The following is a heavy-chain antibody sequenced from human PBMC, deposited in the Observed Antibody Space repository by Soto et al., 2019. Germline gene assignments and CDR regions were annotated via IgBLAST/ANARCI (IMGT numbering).Heavy chain of an antibody. D-gene: IGHD1-26*01. CDR3: ARHRHPRGTVGATSPLDP. Sequence: WGSLRLGCAISGFSVISNYLILFRQSPVKGLEWVSVHYSGGSTYYADSVQGRFTISRDKSNNTLYLQMRRVRAEDTAVYFCARHRHPRGTVGATSPLDPWGQGTQVTVSS. CDR1: GFSVISNY. J-gene: IGHJ5*02. CDR2: HYSGGST. V-gene: IGHV3-53*01.